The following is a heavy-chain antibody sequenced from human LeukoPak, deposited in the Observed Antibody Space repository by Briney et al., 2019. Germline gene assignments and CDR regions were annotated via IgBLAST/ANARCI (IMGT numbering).Heavy chain of an antibody. CDR3: ARNSVYDDSAPDL. D-gene: IGHD5/OR15-5a*01. CDR2: LRYDGSDK. Sequence: GGSLRLSCAASGFTFSSYGMHWVRLAPGKGLDWVAFLRYDGSDKKYGDSVRGRFTISRDNSKNTLYLQMNSLGVGDTAVYYCARNSVYDDSAPDLWGQGTLVTVSS. CDR1: GFTFSSYG. J-gene: IGHJ5*02. V-gene: IGHV3-30*02.